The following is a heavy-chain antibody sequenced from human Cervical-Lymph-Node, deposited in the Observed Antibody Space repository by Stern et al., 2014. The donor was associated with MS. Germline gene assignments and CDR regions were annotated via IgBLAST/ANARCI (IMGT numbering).Heavy chain of an antibody. CDR2: ISYDGSNK. CDR1: GFTFSSYA. J-gene: IGHJ4*02. Sequence: QVQLVQSGGGVVQPGRSLRLSCAACGFTFSSYAMHWVRQAPGKGLEWVAVISYDGSNKYYADSVKGRFTISRDNSKNTLYLQMNSLRAEDTAVYYCARESGSYPDYWGQGTLVTVSS. CDR3: ARESGSYPDY. V-gene: IGHV3-30*01. D-gene: IGHD1-26*01.